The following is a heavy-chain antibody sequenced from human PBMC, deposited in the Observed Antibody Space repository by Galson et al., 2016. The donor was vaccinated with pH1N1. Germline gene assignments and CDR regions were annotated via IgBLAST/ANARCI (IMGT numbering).Heavy chain of an antibody. D-gene: IGHD3-22*01. J-gene: IGHJ4*02. Sequence: SLRLSCAASGFTFSSFGIHWVRQVPGKGLEWVSFVSATGLSRYYADSVKGRFTISRDNSKNTVSLNVSSLRVEDTALYYCAKDQSTKIIFQGTFDNWGQGTLVTVSS. CDR3: AKDQSTKIIFQGTFDN. CDR1: GFTFSSFG. CDR2: VSATGLSR. V-gene: IGHV3-23*01.